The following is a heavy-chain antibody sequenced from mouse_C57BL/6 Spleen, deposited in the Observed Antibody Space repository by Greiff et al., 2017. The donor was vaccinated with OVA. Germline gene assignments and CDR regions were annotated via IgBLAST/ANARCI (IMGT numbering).Heavy chain of an antibody. CDR2: IDPETGGT. V-gene: IGHV1-15*01. D-gene: IGHD1-1*01. CDR3: TRSITTVVATDD. CDR1: GYTFTDYE. J-gene: IGHJ2*01. Sequence: QVQLQQSGAELVRPGASVTLSCKASGYTFTDYEMHWVKQTPVHGLEWIGAIDPETGGTAYNQKFKGKAILTADKSSSTAYMELRSLTSEDSAVDYRTRSITTVVATDDWGQGTTLTVSS.